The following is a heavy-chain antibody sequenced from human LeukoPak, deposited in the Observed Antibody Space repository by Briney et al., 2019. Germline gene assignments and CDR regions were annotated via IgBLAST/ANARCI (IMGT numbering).Heavy chain of an antibody. CDR2: IIPIFGTA. D-gene: IGHD3-16*02. CDR3: ARGIATNYYYYYMDV. V-gene: IGHV1-69*05. CDR1: GGTFSSYA. J-gene: IGHJ6*03. Sequence: ASVKVSCKASGGTFSSYAISWVRQAPGQGLEWMGGIIPIFGTANYGQKFQGRVTITTDESTSTAYMELSSLRSEDTAVYYCARGIATNYYYYYMDVWGKGTTVTVSS.